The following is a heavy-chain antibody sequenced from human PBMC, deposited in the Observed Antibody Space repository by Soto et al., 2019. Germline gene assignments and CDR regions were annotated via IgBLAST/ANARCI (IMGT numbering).Heavy chain of an antibody. CDR2: INQDGGVT. Sequence: GGSLRLSCVASGFTFMSPFMGWVRQAPGKGLEWVANINQDGGVTYYVDSVEGRFTIFRDNAKDSLYLQMHSLRAEDTAVYYCARYYRGSGRYFFDYWGQGTLVTVSS. CDR1: GFTFMSPF. D-gene: IGHD6-19*01. CDR3: ARYYRGSGRYFFDY. V-gene: IGHV3-7*03. J-gene: IGHJ4*02.